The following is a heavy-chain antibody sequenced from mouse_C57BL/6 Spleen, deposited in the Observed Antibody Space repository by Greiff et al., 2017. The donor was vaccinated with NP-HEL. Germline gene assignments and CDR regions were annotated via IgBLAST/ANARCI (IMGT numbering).Heavy chain of an antibody. CDR2: IYPGSGNT. D-gene: IGHD2-5*01. V-gene: IGHV1-66*01. Sequence: VQRVESGPELVKPGASVKISCKASGYSFTSYYIHWVKQRPGQGLEWIGWIYPGSGNTKYNEKFKGKATLTADTSSSTAYMQLSSLTSEDSAVYYCASRHYSNYGYFDYWGQGTTLTVSS. J-gene: IGHJ2*01. CDR1: GYSFTSYY. CDR3: ASRHYSNYGYFDY.